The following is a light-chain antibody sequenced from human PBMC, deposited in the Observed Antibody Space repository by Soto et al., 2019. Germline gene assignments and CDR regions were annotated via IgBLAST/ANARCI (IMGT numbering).Light chain of an antibody. CDR2: AAS. V-gene: IGKV1D-12*01. CDR3: QQDNSCPIT. J-gene: IGKJ5*01. Sequence: DIQMTQSPSSVSASVGDRVTITCRASQGISSWLAWYQKKPGKATKLLIYAASSLQSGVPTRFSGSGSGTDFTLTISSLQHEDFATYYCQQDNSCPITFGQGTRLEI. CDR1: QGISSW.